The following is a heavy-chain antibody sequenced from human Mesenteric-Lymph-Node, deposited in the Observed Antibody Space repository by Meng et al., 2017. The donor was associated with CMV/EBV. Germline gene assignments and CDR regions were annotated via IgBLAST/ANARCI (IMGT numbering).Heavy chain of an antibody. V-gene: IGHV3-7*01. Sequence: GESLKISCAGSGFTFSNYWMTWVRQAPGKGLEWVASIKNAGSEKYYVNSVKGRFTISRDNAKNSLYLQMNSLRAEDTAVYYCASFLQYDGYYYYGMDVWGQGTTVTVSS. J-gene: IGHJ6*02. CDR3: ASFLQYDGYYYYGMDV. CDR1: GFTFSNYW. D-gene: IGHD4-11*01. CDR2: IKNAGSEK.